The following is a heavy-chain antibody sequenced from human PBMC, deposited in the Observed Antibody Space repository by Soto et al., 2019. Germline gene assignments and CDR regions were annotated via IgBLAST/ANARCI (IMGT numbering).Heavy chain of an antibody. CDR3: PRGQGCATSHPYYFYN. J-gene: IGHJ4*02. CDR1: GGSVSDSIYY. Sequence: PSETLSLTFIVSGGSVSDSIYYWGWIRQPPGKGLEWIGSLYYTGSTYHNPSLKSPVTISVDTSNNHFSLKLRSMTAADTAVYSGPRGQGCATSHPYYFYNGGQGDLVAVSS. V-gene: IGHV4-39*02. CDR2: LYYTGST.